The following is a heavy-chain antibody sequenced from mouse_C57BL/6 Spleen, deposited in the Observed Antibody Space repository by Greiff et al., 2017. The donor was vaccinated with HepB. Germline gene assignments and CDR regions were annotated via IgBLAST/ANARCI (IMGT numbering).Heavy chain of an antibody. Sequence: LQESGAELVKPGASVKLSCKASGYTFTSYWMHWVKQRPGRGLEWIGRIDPNSGGTKYNEKFKSKATLTVDKPSSTAYMQLSSLTSEDSAVYYCARGVIITTDFAYWGQGTLVTVSA. CDR3: ARGVIITTDFAY. CDR1: GYTFTSYW. CDR2: IDPNSGGT. V-gene: IGHV1-72*01. D-gene: IGHD1-1*01. J-gene: IGHJ3*01.